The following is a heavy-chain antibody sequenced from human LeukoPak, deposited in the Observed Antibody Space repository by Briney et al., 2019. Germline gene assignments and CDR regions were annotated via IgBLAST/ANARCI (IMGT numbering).Heavy chain of an antibody. J-gene: IGHJ4*02. CDR1: GYTLNSHH. Sequence: ASVKVSCKASGYTLNSHHIHWLRQAPGQGLEWMGIINPNVGSTYYPQQVQGRVTMTRDTSTSTVFMDLSSLRSEDTAVYYCARDRERTETTIGNVGELDYWGQGTLVTVSS. V-gene: IGHV1-46*02. CDR2: INPNVGST. CDR3: ARDRERTETTIGNVGELDY. D-gene: IGHD4-17*01.